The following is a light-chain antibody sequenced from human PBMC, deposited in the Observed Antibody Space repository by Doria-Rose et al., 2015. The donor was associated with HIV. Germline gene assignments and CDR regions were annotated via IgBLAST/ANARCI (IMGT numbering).Light chain of an antibody. V-gene: IGKV4-1*01. CDR1: QSLLYTSKNY. CDR3: QQYYDTPS. Sequence: VLTQSPESLGMSLGERATLNCKSNQSLLYTSKNYLAWHQQKPGQPPKLLIYWASTRQSGVPARFSGSGSGTDFTLTISSLEAEDVAVYYCQQYYDTPSFGPGTTMDIK. CDR2: WAS. J-gene: IGKJ3*01.